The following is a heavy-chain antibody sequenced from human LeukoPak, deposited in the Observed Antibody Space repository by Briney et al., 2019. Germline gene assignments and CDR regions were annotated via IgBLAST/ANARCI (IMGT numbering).Heavy chain of an antibody. Sequence: ASVKVSCKASGYTFNSYGISWVRHAPGQGIEWMGWINAYNNNANYAQKLQGRVTMTTDTSTSTAYMELRSLRSGDTAVYYCARGRWQQLVLSGFDIWGQGTMVTVSS. CDR2: INAYNNNA. V-gene: IGHV1-18*01. CDR1: GYTFNSYG. J-gene: IGHJ3*02. D-gene: IGHD6-13*01. CDR3: ARGRWQQLVLSGFDI.